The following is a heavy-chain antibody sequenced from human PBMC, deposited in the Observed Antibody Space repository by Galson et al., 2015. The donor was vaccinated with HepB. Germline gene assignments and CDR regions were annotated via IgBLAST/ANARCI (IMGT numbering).Heavy chain of an antibody. CDR3: ARDGAGRSYYYYHGMDV. J-gene: IGHJ6*02. CDR2: ISSSSSYT. CDR1: GFTFSDYY. D-gene: IGHD3-10*01. V-gene: IGHV3-11*06. Sequence: SLRLSCAASGFTFSDYYMSWIRQAPGKGLEWVSYISSSSSYTDYADSVKGRFTISRDNVKNSLYLQMNSLRDEDTGVYYCARDGAGRSYYYYHGMDVWGQGTTVTVSS.